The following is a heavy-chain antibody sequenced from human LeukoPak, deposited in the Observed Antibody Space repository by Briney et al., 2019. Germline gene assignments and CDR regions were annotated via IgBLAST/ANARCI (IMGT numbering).Heavy chain of an antibody. CDR3: ASARHGDFVWDY. J-gene: IGHJ4*02. Sequence: GESLKISCKGSGYSFKYWIGWVRQMPGKSLEWMGIIYSGDSQTKYSPSFQGRVTISIDNSITTAYLQWSSLEASDTAMYYCASARHGDFVWDYWGQGTLVTVSS. CDR2: IYSGDSQT. CDR1: GYSFKYW. V-gene: IGHV5-51*01. D-gene: IGHD4-17*01.